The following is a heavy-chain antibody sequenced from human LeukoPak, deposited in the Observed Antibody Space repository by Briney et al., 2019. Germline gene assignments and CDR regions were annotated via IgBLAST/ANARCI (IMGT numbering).Heavy chain of an antibody. V-gene: IGHV3-73*01. Sequence: PGGSLKLSCAASGFTFSVSAIYWVRQASGKGLEWIGRIRNKANNYATAYTASVKGRFTISREDSKNTAYLQMNSLKTEDTAVYYCTYTSSSGVDYWGQGALVTVSS. J-gene: IGHJ4*02. CDR2: IRNKANNYAT. CDR3: TYTSSSGVDY. D-gene: IGHD6-6*01. CDR1: GFTFSVSA.